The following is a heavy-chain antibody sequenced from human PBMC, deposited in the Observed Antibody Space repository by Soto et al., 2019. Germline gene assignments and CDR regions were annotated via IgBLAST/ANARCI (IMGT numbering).Heavy chain of an antibody. D-gene: IGHD4-4*01. Sequence: GGSLRLSCVASGFTFSSFAMSWVRQAPGKGLEWVSSISGSGGSTFYADSVKGRFTISRDNSKNTLYLQMNNLRAEDTAVYYCAKGTTGSNWFDPWGQATLVTVSS. CDR1: GFTFSSFA. CDR2: ISGSGGST. J-gene: IGHJ5*02. CDR3: AKGTTGSNWFDP. V-gene: IGHV3-23*01.